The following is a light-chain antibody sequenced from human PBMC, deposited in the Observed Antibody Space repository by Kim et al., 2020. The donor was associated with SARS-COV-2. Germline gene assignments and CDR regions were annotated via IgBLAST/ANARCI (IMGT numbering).Light chain of an antibody. J-gene: IGKJ4*01. CDR3: QQRSDWPLT. V-gene: IGKV3-11*01. Sequence: EILLTHSPATLSLSPGERATLSCRASQGIGTCLGWYQHKPGQAPRLLIYGASNRATGIPARFSGSGSGTDFTLTISSLEPEDLAVYYCQQRSDWPLTFGGGTKVDIK. CDR1: QGIGTC. CDR2: GAS.